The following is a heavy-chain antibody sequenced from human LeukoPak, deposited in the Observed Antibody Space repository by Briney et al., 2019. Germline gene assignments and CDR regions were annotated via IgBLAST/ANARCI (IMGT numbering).Heavy chain of an antibody. CDR1: GYSFTNYW. CDR3: AIVKTGDYYYFDY. Sequence: GESLKISCKGSGYSFTNYWIGWVRQMPGKGLEWIGIIYPDDPDIRYSPSFQGQVTISADKSNSTANLQWSSLRASDTAMYYCAIVKTGDYYYFDYWGQGTLVTVSS. J-gene: IGHJ4*02. D-gene: IGHD7-27*01. CDR2: IYPDDPDI. V-gene: IGHV5-51*01.